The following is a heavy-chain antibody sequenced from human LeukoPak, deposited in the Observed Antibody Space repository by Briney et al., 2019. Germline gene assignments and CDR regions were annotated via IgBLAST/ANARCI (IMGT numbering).Heavy chain of an antibody. Sequence: SETLSLTCTVSGGSIRSSYYYWSWIRQPPGKGLEWIGYIYYSGSTYYNPSLKSRVTISVDTSKNQFSLKLSSVTAADTAVYYCARESGGGDPMGMDVWGQGTTVTVSS. J-gene: IGHJ6*02. V-gene: IGHV4-30-4*01. CDR3: ARESGGGDPMGMDV. CDR2: IYYSGST. CDR1: GGSIRSSYYY. D-gene: IGHD4-17*01.